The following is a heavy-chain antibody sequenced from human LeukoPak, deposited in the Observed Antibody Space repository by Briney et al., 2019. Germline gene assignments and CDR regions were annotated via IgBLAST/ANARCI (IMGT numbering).Heavy chain of an antibody. CDR2: IYYSGST. D-gene: IGHD3-22*01. V-gene: IGHV4-39*01. J-gene: IGHJ6*03. CDR3: ARSPLYYYDSSLDYYYYMDV. Sequence: PSETLSLTCTVSGGSISSSSYYWGWIRQPPGKGLEWIGSIYYSGSTYYNPSLKSRVTISVDTSKNQFSLKLSSVTAADTAVYYCARSPLYYYDSSLDYYYYMDVWGKGTTVTISS. CDR1: GGSISSSSYY.